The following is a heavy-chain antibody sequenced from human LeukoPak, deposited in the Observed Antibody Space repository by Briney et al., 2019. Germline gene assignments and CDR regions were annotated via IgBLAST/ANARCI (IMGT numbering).Heavy chain of an antibody. CDR1: GGSFSGYY. CDR2: INHSGST. V-gene: IGHV4-34*01. D-gene: IGHD4-23*01. Sequence: PSETLSLTCAVYGGSFSGYYWSWIRQPPGKGLEWIGEINHSGSTNYNPSHKSRVTISVDTSKNQFSLKLSSVTAADTAVYYCARGNPTVVRRILTYYYYYMDVWGKGTTVTVSS. J-gene: IGHJ6*03. CDR3: ARGNPTVVRRILTYYYYYMDV.